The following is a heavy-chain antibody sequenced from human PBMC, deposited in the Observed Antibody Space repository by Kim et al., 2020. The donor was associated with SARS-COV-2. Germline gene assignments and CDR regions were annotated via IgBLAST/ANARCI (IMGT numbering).Heavy chain of an antibody. CDR2: IIPIFGTA. D-gene: IGHD5-18*01. CDR3: VRRNVATAMVPSSYYYYGM. CDR1: GGTFSSYA. Sequence: SVKVSCKASGGTFSSYAISWVRQAPGQGLEWMGGIIPIFGTANYAQQFQGRVTITADESTSTAYMELSSLRSEDPAVYYCVRRNVATAMVPSSYYYYGM. J-gene: IGHJ6*01. V-gene: IGHV1-69*13.